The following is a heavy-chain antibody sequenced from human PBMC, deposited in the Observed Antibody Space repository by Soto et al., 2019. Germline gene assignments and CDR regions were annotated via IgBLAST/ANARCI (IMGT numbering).Heavy chain of an antibody. V-gene: IGHV1-46*03. CDR1: GYTFTSYY. CDR3: AREVYCSGGSCLAISY. J-gene: IGHJ4*02. Sequence: QVQLVQSGAEVKKPGASVKVSCKASGYTFTSYYMHWVRQAPGQGLEWMGIINPSGGSTSYAQKFQGRVTMTRDTSTSTVYMELSSLRSEDTAVYYCAREVYCSGGSCLAISYWGQGTLVTVSS. D-gene: IGHD2-15*01. CDR2: INPSGGST.